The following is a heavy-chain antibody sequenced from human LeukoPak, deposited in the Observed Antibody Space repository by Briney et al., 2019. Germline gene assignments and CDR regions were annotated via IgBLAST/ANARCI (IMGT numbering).Heavy chain of an antibody. Sequence: GGSLRLSCEASGLTFGDHAMHWVRQAPGKGLEWVSYISWDSGRAGYADSVKGRFTISRDNSKNSLFLQMNSLTADDTAVYYCAKAGSMVRGVTTYYYAMDVWGQGTAVTVSS. CDR2: ISWDSGRA. CDR1: GLTFGDHA. D-gene: IGHD3-10*01. V-gene: IGHV3-9*01. CDR3: AKAGSMVRGVTTYYYAMDV. J-gene: IGHJ6*02.